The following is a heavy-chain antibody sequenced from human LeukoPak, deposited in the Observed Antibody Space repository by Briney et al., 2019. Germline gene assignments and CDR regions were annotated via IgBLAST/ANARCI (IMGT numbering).Heavy chain of an antibody. CDR2: IYYSGST. CDR3: ARVHYYDSSGYDFYFDY. Sequence: PSETLSLTCTVSGGSISSGGYYWSWIRQHPGKGLEWIGYIYYSGSTYYNPSLKSRVTISVDTSKNQFSLKLSSVTAADTAVYYCARVHYYDSSGYDFYFDYWSQGTLVTVSS. V-gene: IGHV4-31*03. D-gene: IGHD3-22*01. CDR1: GGSISSGGYY. J-gene: IGHJ4*02.